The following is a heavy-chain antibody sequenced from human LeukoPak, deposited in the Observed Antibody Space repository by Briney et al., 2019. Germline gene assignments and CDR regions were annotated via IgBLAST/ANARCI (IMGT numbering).Heavy chain of an antibody. Sequence: SETLSLTCAVYGGSFSGYYQSWIRQPPGKGLEWIGEINHSGSTNYNPSLKSRVTISVDTSKNQFSLKLSSVTAADTAVYYCARGATKPRSHYYYMDVWGKGTTVTVSS. CDR2: INHSGST. CDR1: GGSFSGYY. V-gene: IGHV4-34*01. CDR3: ARGATKPRSHYYYMDV. J-gene: IGHJ6*03.